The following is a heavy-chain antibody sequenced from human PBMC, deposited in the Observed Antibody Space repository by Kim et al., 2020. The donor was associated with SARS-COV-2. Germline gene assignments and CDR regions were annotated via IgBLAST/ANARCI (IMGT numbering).Heavy chain of an antibody. CDR1: DGSFSDYF. Sequence: SETLSLTCAVYDGSFSDYFWSWIRQPPWAGLEWIAEIHHSGNTNYNPSLKSRVTISVDTSKKQISLKVFSVTAADTAVYYCARTYYGFDYWGQGTLVTVSS. V-gene: IGHV4-34*01. CDR2: IHHSGNT. CDR3: ARTYYGFDY. J-gene: IGHJ4*02. D-gene: IGHD3-22*01.